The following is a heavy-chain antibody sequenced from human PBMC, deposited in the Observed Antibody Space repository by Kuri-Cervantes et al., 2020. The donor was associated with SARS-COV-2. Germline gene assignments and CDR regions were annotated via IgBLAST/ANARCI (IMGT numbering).Heavy chain of an antibody. CDR1: GFTFSSYS. V-gene: IGHV3-21*01. Sequence: GESLKISCAASGFTFSSYSMNWVRQAPGKGLEWVSCISSTSSYIYYADSVKGRFTISRDNAKNSLYLQMNSLRAEDTAVYYCARDCSSPYKYYYYYYMDVWGKGTTVTVSS. D-gene: IGHD6-13*01. J-gene: IGHJ6*03. CDR2: ISSTSSYI. CDR3: ARDCSSPYKYYYYYYMDV.